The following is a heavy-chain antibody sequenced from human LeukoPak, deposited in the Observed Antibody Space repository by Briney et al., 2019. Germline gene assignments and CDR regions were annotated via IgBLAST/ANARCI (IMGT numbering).Heavy chain of an antibody. CDR2: INAGNGNT. Sequence: ASVKVSCKASGYIFTSYAMHWVCQAPGQRLEWMGWINAGNGNTKYSQKFQGRVTITRDTSASTAYMELSSLRSEDTAVYYCARIWVVGAANWFDPWGQGTLVTVSS. CDR1: GYIFTSYA. D-gene: IGHD1-26*01. CDR3: ARIWVVGAANWFDP. J-gene: IGHJ5*02. V-gene: IGHV1-3*01.